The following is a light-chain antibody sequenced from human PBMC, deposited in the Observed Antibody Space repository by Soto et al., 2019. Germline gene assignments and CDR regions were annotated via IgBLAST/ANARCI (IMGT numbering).Light chain of an antibody. Sequence: QSVLTQPASVSGSPGQSITISCTGTSSDVGAYDYVSWYQQHPGKAPKLMIYEVSNRPSGVSNRFSGSKSVNTATLTISGLQADDEADYYCSSYTSSSTRVFGTGTKVTVL. J-gene: IGLJ1*01. CDR2: EVS. CDR1: SSDVGAYDY. CDR3: SSYTSSSTRV. V-gene: IGLV2-14*03.